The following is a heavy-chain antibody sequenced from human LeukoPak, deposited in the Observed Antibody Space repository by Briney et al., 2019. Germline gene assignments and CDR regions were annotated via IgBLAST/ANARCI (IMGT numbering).Heavy chain of an antibody. CDR2: MNPNSGNT. J-gene: IGHJ6*02. V-gene: IGHV1-8*01. D-gene: IGHD3-22*01. CDR3: ARGTDSSGYYYYYYGMDV. CDR1: GYTFTSYD. Sequence: APVKVSCKASGYTFTSYDINWVRQATGQGLEWMGWMNPNSGNTGYAQKFQGRVTMTRNTSISTAYMELSSLRSEDTAVYYCARGTDSSGYYYYYYGMDVWGQGTTATVSS.